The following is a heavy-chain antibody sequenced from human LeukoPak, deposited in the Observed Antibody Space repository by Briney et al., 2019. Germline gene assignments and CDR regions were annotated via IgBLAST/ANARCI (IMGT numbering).Heavy chain of an antibody. CDR2: ISGSGGST. Sequence: GGSLRLSCAASGFTFSSYAMSWVRQAPGKGLEWVSPISGSGGSTYYADSVKGRFTISRDNSKNTLYLQVNSLRAEDTAVYYCAKDLNGAGIQLWLLSAFDIWGQGTMVTVSS. CDR1: GFTFSSYA. J-gene: IGHJ3*02. D-gene: IGHD5-18*01. CDR3: AKDLNGAGIQLWLLSAFDI. V-gene: IGHV3-23*01.